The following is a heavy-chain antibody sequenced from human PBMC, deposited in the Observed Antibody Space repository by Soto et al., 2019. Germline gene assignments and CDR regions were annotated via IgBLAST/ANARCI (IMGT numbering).Heavy chain of an antibody. CDR3: ARVRTAARFDY. Sequence: QVQLVESGGGVVQPGRSLRLTCAASGFTFSSYAMHWVRQAPGKGLEWVAVISYDGSNKYYADSVKGRFTISRDNSKNTLYLQMNSLRAEDTAVYYRARVRTAARFDYCCQGTLVTVSS. D-gene: IGHD2-2*01. CDR2: ISYDGSNK. J-gene: IGHJ4*02. CDR1: GFTFSSYA. V-gene: IGHV3-30-3*01.